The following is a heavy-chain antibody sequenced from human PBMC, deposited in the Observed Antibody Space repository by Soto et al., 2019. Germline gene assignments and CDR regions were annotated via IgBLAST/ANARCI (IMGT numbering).Heavy chain of an antibody. CDR3: ARKPDVATAKVGGGYVFDV. CDR2: IYHSGSP. D-gene: IGHD3-16*01. Sequence: QVQLQESGPGLVKPSGTLSLTCAASSGSIFTTNWWSWVRQSPGRGLQWIGDIYHSGSPKYNPSLKSRVSLSRDKSKDRFFLNLTSVTAADTAVYYCARKPDVATAKVGGGYVFDVWGQGTMVTVSS. J-gene: IGHJ3*01. V-gene: IGHV4-4*02. CDR1: SGSIFTTNW.